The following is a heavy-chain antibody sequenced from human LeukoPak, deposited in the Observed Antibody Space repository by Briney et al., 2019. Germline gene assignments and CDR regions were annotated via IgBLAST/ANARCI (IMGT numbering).Heavy chain of an antibody. CDR2: INPSGGST. CDR1: GYTFTSYY. J-gene: IGHJ4*02. V-gene: IGHV1-46*01. CDR3: ARALTIFPHY. D-gene: IGHD3-3*01. Sequence: GASVKVSCKASGYTFTSYYMHWVRQAPGQGLEWMGIINPSGGSTSYAQKFQGRVTMTRDMSTSTVYMGLSSLRSEDTAVYYCARALTIFPHYWGQGTLVTVSS.